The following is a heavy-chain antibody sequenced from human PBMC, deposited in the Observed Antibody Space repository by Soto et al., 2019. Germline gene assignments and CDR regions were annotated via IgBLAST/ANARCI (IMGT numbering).Heavy chain of an antibody. Sequence: EVQLVESGGGLVKPGGSLRLSCAASGFTFSSYSMNWVRQAPGKGLEWVSSISSSSSYIYYADSVKGRFTIPRDNAKNSLYLQMTSLRAEDTAVYYGARCKQWPGVWNWGQGTLVTVSS. CDR3: ARCKQWPGVWN. CDR2: ISSSSSYI. D-gene: IGHD6-19*01. CDR1: GFTFSSYS. V-gene: IGHV3-21*01. J-gene: IGHJ4*02.